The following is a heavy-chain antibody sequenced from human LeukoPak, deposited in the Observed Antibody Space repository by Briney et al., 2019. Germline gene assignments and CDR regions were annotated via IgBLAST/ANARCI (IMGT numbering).Heavy chain of an antibody. CDR2: IIPIFGTA. CDR3: ASTGYSSSWGPCDY. V-gene: IGHV1-69*13. CDR1: GGTFSSYA. Sequence: ASVKVSCKASGGTFSSYAISWVRQAPGQGLEWMGGIIPIFGTANYAQKFQGRVTITADESTSTAYMELSSLRSEDTAVYYCASTGYSSSWGPCDYWGQGTLVTVSS. D-gene: IGHD6-13*01. J-gene: IGHJ4*02.